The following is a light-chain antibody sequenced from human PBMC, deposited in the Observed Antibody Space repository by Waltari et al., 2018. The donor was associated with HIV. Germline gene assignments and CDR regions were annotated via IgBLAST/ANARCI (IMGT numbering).Light chain of an antibody. CDR1: QNIRNY. Sequence: IQMTQSPSSLSASVGDRVPITCRSSQNIRNYLNWYHQRPGRAPELLISAASDLHTGAPSRFSGSGSGTEFSLTISGLQREDFGIYYCQQNYGSPWTFGRGTNV. V-gene: IGKV1-39*01. CDR2: AAS. J-gene: IGKJ1*01. CDR3: QQNYGSPWT.